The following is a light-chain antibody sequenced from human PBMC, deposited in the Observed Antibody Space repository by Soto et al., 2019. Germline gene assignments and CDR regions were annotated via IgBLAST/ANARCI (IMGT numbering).Light chain of an antibody. CDR2: EVS. J-gene: IGLJ2*01. Sequence: QSALTQPASVSGSPGQSITISCTGASSDVGGYNFVSWYQHHPGKAPKLMIYEVSNRPSGVSHRFSGSKSGATASLTISGLQAEDEADYYCTSYATRSTTRDVVFGGGTKLTLL. V-gene: IGLV2-14*01. CDR1: SSDVGGYNF. CDR3: TSYATRSTTRDVV.